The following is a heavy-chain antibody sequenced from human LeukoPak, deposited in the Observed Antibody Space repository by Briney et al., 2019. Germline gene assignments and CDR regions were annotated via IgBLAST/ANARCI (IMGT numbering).Heavy chain of an antibody. J-gene: IGHJ4*02. CDR3: ARDGGNSIPALNYFDY. D-gene: IGHD2-2*02. CDR2: ISYDGSNK. Sequence: GGSLRLSCAASGFTFSSYAMHWVRQAPGKGLEWVAVISYDGSNKYYADSVKGRFTISRDNSKNTLYLQMNSLRAEDTAVYYCARDGGNSIPALNYFDYWGQGTLVTVSS. V-gene: IGHV3-30*04. CDR1: GFTFSSYA.